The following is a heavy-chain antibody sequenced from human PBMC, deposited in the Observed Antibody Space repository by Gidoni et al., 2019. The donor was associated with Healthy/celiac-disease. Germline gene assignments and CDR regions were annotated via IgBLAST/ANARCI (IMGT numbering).Heavy chain of an antibody. J-gene: IGHJ3*02. Sequence: EVQLVESGGGLVQPGGSLRPPCAAPGFTFSDHYMDWVRQAPGKGLEWVGRTRNKANSYTTEYAASVKGRFTISRDDSKNSLYLQMNSLKTEDTAVYYCARQSYGVYAFDIWGQGTMVTVSS. CDR2: TRNKANSYTT. D-gene: IGHD4-17*01. CDR1: GFTFSDHY. CDR3: ARQSYGVYAFDI. V-gene: IGHV3-72*01.